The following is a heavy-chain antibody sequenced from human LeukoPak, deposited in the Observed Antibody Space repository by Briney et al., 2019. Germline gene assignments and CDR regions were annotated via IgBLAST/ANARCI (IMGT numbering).Heavy chain of an antibody. V-gene: IGHV3-23*01. Sequence: GGSLRLSCAASGFTFSSYAMSWVRQAPEKGLEWVSGISVGGGSTSYADSVKGRFTISRDNSQNTLYLQMNSLRAEDTAVYYCARDPGDSLYYFDYWGQGTLVTVSS. CDR3: ARDPGDSLYYFDY. CDR2: ISVGGGST. CDR1: GFTFSSYA. D-gene: IGHD5-18*01. J-gene: IGHJ4*02.